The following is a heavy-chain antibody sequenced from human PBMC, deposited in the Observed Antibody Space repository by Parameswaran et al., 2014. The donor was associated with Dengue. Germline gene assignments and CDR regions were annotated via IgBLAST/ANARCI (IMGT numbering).Heavy chain of an antibody. CDR2: ISGSGGST. J-gene: IGHJ6*02. D-gene: IGHD3-3*01. V-gene: IGHV3-23*01. CDR3: AKEHRAGFLEWSV. Sequence: SNARWIRQPPGKGLEWVSAISGSGGSTYYADSVKGRFTISRDNSKNTLYLQMNSLRAEDTAVYYCAKEHRAGFLEWSVWGQGTTVTVSS. CDR1: SNA.